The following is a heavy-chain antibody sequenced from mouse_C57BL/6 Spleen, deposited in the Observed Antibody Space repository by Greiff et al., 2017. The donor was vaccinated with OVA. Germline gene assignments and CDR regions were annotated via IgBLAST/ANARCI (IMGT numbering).Heavy chain of an antibody. V-gene: IGHV5-12*01. CDR3: ARELGRDWYFDV. CDR1: GFTFSDYY. D-gene: IGHD4-1*01. CDR2: ISNGGGST. J-gene: IGHJ1*03. Sequence: EVHLVESGGGLVQPGGSLKLSCAASGFTFSDYYMYWVRQTPEKRLEWVAYISNGGGSTYYPDTVKGRFTISRDNAKNTLYLQMSRLKSEDTAMYYCARELGRDWYFDVWGTGTTVTVSS.